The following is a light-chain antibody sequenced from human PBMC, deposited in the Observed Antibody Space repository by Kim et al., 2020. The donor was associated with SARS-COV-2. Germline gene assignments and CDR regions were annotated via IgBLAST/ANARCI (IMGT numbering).Light chain of an antibody. Sequence: GQSITITCTGSRSDIGNYNFVSWYQQHPGKAPKIMIYDVSNRPSWVSTRFSGSKSGNTASLTISGLQDEDEADYYCSSYTSNSTYVFGTGTKVTVL. CDR2: DVS. CDR3: SSYTSNSTYV. CDR1: RSDIGNYNF. J-gene: IGLJ1*01. V-gene: IGLV2-14*03.